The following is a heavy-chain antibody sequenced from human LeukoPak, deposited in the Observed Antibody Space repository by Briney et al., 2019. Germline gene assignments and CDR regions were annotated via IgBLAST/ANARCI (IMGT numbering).Heavy chain of an antibody. D-gene: IGHD6-19*01. CDR3: ARSYSSGGVFDY. J-gene: IGHJ4*02. CDR2: IYHSGNT. V-gene: IGHV4-4*02. Sequence: SGTLSLTCAVSGGSISSSNWWSWVRQPPGKGLEGIGEIYHSGNTNYNPSLKSRVTISVDKSNNQFSLKLSSVTAADTAVYFCARSYSSGGVFDYWGQGTLVTVSS. CDR1: GGSISSSNW.